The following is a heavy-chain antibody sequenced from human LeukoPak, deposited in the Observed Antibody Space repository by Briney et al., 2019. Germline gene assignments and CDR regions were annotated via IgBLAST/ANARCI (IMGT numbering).Heavy chain of an antibody. V-gene: IGHV4-39*07. D-gene: IGHD6-6*01. J-gene: IGHJ4*02. CDR3: ARIAYSSSTDY. Sequence: PSETLSLTCTVSGGSISSSSYYWGWIRQPPGKGLEWIGSIYYSGSTYYNPSLKSRVTISVDTSKNQFSLKLSSVTAADTAVYYRARIAYSSSTDYWGQGTLVTVSS. CDR1: GGSISSSSYY. CDR2: IYYSGST.